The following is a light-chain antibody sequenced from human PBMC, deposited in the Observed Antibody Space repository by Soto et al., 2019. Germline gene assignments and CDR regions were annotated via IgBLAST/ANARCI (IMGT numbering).Light chain of an antibody. CDR2: DVS. Sequence: QSALAQPASVSGSPGQSIAISCTGTSSDVGSYNSVSWYQQYPGKAPTLMIHDVSDRPSGVSNRFSGSKSGNTASLTISGLQAEDEADYYCSSFTSSSSDVFGSGTKVTVL. CDR3: SSFTSSSSDV. CDR1: SSDVGSYNS. V-gene: IGLV2-14*03. J-gene: IGLJ1*01.